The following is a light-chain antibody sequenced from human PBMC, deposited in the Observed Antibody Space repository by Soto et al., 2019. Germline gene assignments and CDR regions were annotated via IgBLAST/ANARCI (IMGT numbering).Light chain of an antibody. J-gene: IGKJ5*01. CDR2: EVS. Sequence: DIVMTQTPLSLSVTPGQPASISCKSSQSLLHTNGKTFLFWHLQKPGQPPQVLIYEVSNRLSGVPDRFSGSGSGTDFTLKISRVEAEDVGIYHCMHSVQLPPTFGQGTRLEI. CDR3: MHSVQLPPT. V-gene: IGKV2D-29*01. CDR1: QSLLHTNGKTF.